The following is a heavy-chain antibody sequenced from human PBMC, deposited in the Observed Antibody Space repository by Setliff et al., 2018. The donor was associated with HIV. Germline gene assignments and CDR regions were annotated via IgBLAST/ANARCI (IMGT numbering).Heavy chain of an antibody. CDR2: IKSKTDGGTT. Sequence: GGSLRLSCAASGFTFSNAWMSWVRQAPGKGLEWVGRIKSKTDGGTTDYAAPVKGRFTISRDDSKNTLYLQMNSLKTEDTAVYYCARGDFGYSYGPNDYWGQGTLVTVSS. D-gene: IGHD5-18*01. CDR1: GFTFSNAW. J-gene: IGHJ4*02. V-gene: IGHV3-15*01. CDR3: ARGDFGYSYGPNDY.